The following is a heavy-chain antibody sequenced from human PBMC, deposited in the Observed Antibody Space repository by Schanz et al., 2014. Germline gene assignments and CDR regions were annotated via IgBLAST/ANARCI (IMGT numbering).Heavy chain of an antibody. CDR3: ARVTTGYDS. D-gene: IGHD5-12*01. V-gene: IGHV1-18*04. CDR2: ISANNGNT. Sequence: QGHLVQSGAEVKEPGASVQVSCKASGYTFSSYGISWVRQAPGQGLEWMGWISANNGNTNKAQKLQGRVTMTTDTSTSTAYMELRSLTSDDTAIYYCARVTTGYDSWGQGTLVTVSS. J-gene: IGHJ4*02. CDR1: GYTFSSYG.